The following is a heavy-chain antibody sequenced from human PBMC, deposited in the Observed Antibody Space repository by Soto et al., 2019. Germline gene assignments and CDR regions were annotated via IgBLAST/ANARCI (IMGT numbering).Heavy chain of an antibody. CDR1: AFTFSSYS. J-gene: IGHJ5*02. Sequence: EVQLVESGGGLVKPGGSLRLSCAASAFTFSSYSMTWVRQAPGKGLEWVSSISSSGRYIYYADSVKGRFTISRDNAQNSQYLQLKSVGSEDKAADYCARERFCRCAICYNSWCGWFDPWGQGTLVTVS. CDR3: ARERFCRCAICYNSWCGWFDP. CDR2: ISSSGRYI. V-gene: IGHV3-21*01. D-gene: IGHD2-2*02.